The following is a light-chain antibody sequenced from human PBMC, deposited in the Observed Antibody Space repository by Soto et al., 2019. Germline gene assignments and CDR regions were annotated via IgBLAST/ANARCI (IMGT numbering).Light chain of an antibody. CDR2: GAS. J-gene: IGKJ1*01. V-gene: IGKV3-15*01. CDR3: QQYNTWPRT. CDR1: QPISRN. Sequence: ESVMTQSPDNLSVSLGQGATLSCRASQPISRNLAWYQQKPGQAPRLLIYGASTRATDIPGRFSGGGSGTEFTLTISSLQSEDFAIYFCQQYNTWPRTFGQGTKVDIK.